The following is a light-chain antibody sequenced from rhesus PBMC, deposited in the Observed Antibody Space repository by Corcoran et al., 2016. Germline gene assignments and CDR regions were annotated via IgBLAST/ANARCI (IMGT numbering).Light chain of an antibody. J-gene: IGKJ2*01. V-gene: IGKV1-22*01. CDR2: KAS. Sequence: DIQMTQSPSSLSASVGDTVTITCRASQSISSWLAWYQQKPGKAPKLLIYKASTLQSGVPSRFSGSGSGTDFTLTISSLQSEDFATYYCKQYSSSLYSFGQGTKVEIK. CDR1: QSISSW. CDR3: KQYSSSLYS.